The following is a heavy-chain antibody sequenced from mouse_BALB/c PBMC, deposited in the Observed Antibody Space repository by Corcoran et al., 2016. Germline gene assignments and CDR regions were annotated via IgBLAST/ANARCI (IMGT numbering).Heavy chain of an antibody. V-gene: IGHV1-18*01. Sequence: EVLLQQSGPELVKPGASVKIPCKASGYTFTDYNMDWVKQSHGKSLEWIGDINPNNGGTIYNQKFKGKATLTVDKSSSTAYMELRSLTSEDTAVYYWARRYYGSPDDLDYWGQGTSVTVSS. J-gene: IGHJ4*01. D-gene: IGHD1-1*01. CDR2: INPNNGGT. CDR1: GYTFTDYN. CDR3: ARRYYGSPDDLDY.